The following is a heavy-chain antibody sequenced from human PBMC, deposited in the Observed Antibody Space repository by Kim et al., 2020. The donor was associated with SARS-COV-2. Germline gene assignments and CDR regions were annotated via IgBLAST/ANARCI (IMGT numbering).Heavy chain of an antibody. CDR2: IIPILGIA. J-gene: IGHJ6*02. D-gene: IGHD5-12*01. CDR3: ARDKMSGYETGDPRNYYYYGMDV. V-gene: IGHV1-69*04. CDR1: GGTFSSYT. Sequence: SVKVSCKASGGTFSSYTISWVRQAPGQGLEWMGRIIPILGIANYAQKFQGRVTITADKSTSTAYMELSSLRSEDTAVYYCARDKMSGYETGDPRNYYYYGMDVWGQGTTVTVSS.